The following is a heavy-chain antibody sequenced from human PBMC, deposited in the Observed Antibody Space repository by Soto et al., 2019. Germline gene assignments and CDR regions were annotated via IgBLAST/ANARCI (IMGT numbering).Heavy chain of an antibody. D-gene: IGHD6-13*01. Sequence: PSETLSLTCTVSGGSISSAAYYWSWIRQHPGKGLEWIGYISHSGSTYYNPSLKSRVIISVDTSKNQFSLSLTSVTAADTAVYFFALVFTYSQNFFDFRCPGVLVT. CDR2: ISHSGST. J-gene: IGHJ4*02. CDR1: GGSISSAAYY. V-gene: IGHV4-31*03. CDR3: ALVFTYSQNFFDF.